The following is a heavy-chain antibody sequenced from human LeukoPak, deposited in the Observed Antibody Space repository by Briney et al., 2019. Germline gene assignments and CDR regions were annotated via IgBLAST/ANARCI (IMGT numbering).Heavy chain of an antibody. V-gene: IGHV3-23*01. CDR1: GFTFSSYA. Sequence: AGGSLRLSCAASGFTFSSYAMSWVRQAPGKGLEWVSSISGSAINTYYADSVKGLFTVSRDNSKNTLYLQLNTLRAEDTAVYYCAKGSRIVVVPAASYFDSWGRGTLLTVSS. CDR3: AKGSRIVVVPAASYFDS. J-gene: IGHJ4*02. CDR2: ISGSAINT. D-gene: IGHD2-2*01.